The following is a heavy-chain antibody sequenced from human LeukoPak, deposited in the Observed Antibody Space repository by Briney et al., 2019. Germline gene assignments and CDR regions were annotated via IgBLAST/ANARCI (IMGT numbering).Heavy chain of an antibody. Sequence: ASVKVSCRTSGYTFSDYGITWVRQAPGQGLEWIGWINPYNGNINSAQKLQGRVIMTTDTSTTTAHVELMSLTSDDTAVYYCARGGSSGWYGVGAFDVWGQGTMVTVSS. J-gene: IGHJ3*01. CDR2: INPYNGNI. V-gene: IGHV1-18*01. D-gene: IGHD6-19*01. CDR3: ARGGSSGWYGVGAFDV. CDR1: GYTFSDYG.